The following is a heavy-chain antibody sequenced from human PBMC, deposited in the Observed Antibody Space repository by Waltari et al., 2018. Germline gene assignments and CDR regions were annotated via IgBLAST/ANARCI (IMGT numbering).Heavy chain of an antibody. Sequence: QVHVVESGGGVVQPGGSLRLARASCGLALGNYGRHWVRQAPGKGLEWVAVIQYDGSIKNYADSVKGRFTISRENSKNTLYLEMKSLRAEDTAVYYCAREYSRICFHALDGWGQGTAVTVSS. CDR3: AREYSRICFHALDG. J-gene: IGHJ6*02. D-gene: IGHD6-13*01. CDR2: IQYDGSIK. CDR1: GLALGNYG. V-gene: IGHV3-33*05.